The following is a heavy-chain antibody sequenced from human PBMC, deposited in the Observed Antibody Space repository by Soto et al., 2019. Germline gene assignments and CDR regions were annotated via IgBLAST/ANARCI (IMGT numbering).Heavy chain of an antibody. CDR2: IIPIFGTA. CDR1: GGTFNRYT. J-gene: IGHJ6*02. D-gene: IGHD3-10*01. V-gene: IGHV1-69*01. CDR3: ALWGFRDGNNTKYNYSGMDV. Sequence: VQLVQSGAEVKKPGSSVKLSCKASGGTFNRYTISWVRQAPGQGLEWMGGIIPIFGTANYAQKFQGRVAIIADESTSADYMELRSLRSEDTGVYYCALWGFRDGNNTKYNYSGMDVWGQGTKVTVSS.